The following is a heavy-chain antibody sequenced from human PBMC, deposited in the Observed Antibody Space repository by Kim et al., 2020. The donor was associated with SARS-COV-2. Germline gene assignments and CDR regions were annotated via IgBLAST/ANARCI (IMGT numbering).Heavy chain of an antibody. Sequence: SETLSLTCTVSGGSISSGGYYWSWIRQHPGKGLEWIGYIYYSGSTYYNPSLKSRVTISVDTSKNQFSLKLSSVTAADTAVYYCARGDHYYGSGSSLMDVWGQGTTVTVSS. V-gene: IGHV4-31*03. CDR1: GGSISSGGYY. CDR3: ARGDHYYGSGSSLMDV. D-gene: IGHD3-10*01. J-gene: IGHJ6*02. CDR2: IYYSGST.